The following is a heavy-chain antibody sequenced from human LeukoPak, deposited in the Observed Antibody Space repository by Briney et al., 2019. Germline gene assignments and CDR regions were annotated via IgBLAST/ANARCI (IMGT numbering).Heavy chain of an antibody. CDR2: ISSSSSYI. CDR3: ARESYFDLGRWFDP. V-gene: IGHV3-21*01. CDR1: EFTFSSYS. D-gene: IGHD3-9*01. Sequence: PGGSLRLSCAASEFTFSSYSMNWVRQAPGKGLEWVSSISSSSSYIYYADSVKGRFTISRDNAKNSLYLQMNSLRAEDTAVYYCARESYFDLGRWFDPWGQGTLVTVSS. J-gene: IGHJ5*02.